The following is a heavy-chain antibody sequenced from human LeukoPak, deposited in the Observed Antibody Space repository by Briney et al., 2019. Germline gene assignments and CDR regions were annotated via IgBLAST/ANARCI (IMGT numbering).Heavy chain of an antibody. CDR1: GYSFTSYW. Sequence: GESLKISFKGSGYSFTSYWIGWVRPMPGKGLEWMGIIYPGDSDTRHSPSFQGQVTISADKSISTAYLQWSSLKASDTAMYYCARHPEPHYYDSSGYYYDYWGQGTLVTVSS. V-gene: IGHV5-51*01. CDR2: IYPGDSDT. J-gene: IGHJ4*02. CDR3: ARHPEPHYYDSSGYYYDY. D-gene: IGHD3-22*01.